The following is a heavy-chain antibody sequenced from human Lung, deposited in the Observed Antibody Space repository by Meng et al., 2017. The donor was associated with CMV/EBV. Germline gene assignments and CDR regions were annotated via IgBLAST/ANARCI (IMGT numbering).Heavy chain of an antibody. D-gene: IGHD3-10*01. Sequence: QGACPRLVKTSQTPSPTLTVSGGSVSSGGYYWSLIRQHPGDGLELVGYIHSSGSNYYNPSLRSRLTISVDTSKNQFSLKLSSVTAADTAVYYCARASYGSGSPLGESWFDPWGQGTLVTVSS. V-gene: IGHV4-31*02. J-gene: IGHJ5*02. CDR1: GGSVSSGGYY. CDR2: IHSSGSN. CDR3: ARASYGSGSPLGESWFDP.